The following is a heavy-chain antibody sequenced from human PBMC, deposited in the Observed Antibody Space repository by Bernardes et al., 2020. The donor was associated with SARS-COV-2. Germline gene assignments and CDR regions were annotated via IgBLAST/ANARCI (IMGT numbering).Heavy chain of an antibody. D-gene: IGHD2-2*01. CDR3: AREGRVPADKGYYYNGMDV. V-gene: IGHV3-21*01. CDR2: ISSSSTYI. CDR1: RFTFSTFG. J-gene: IGHJ6*04. Sequence: SLRLSCAASRFTFSTFGMSWVRQAPGRGLEWVSSISSSSTYIYYTDSVKGRFTISRDNAKSSLYLQMNSLRVEDTAVYFCAREGRVPADKGYYYNGMDVWGEGTTVTVSS.